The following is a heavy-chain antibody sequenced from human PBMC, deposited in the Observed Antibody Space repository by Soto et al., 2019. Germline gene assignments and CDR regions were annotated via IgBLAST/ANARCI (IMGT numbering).Heavy chain of an antibody. CDR3: ATDSSGHYGDYGYYGMDV. J-gene: IGHJ6*02. V-gene: IGHV3-30*03. D-gene: IGHD4-17*01. CDR1: GFTFSSYG. CDR2: ISYDGSNK. Sequence: QVQLVESGGGVVQPGRSLRLSCAASGFTFSSYGMHWVRQAPGKGLEWVAVISYDGSNKYYADSVKGRFTISRDNSKNTTYMQMKSLRAEDTAVYYCATDSSGHYGDYGYYGMDVWGQGTTVTVSS.